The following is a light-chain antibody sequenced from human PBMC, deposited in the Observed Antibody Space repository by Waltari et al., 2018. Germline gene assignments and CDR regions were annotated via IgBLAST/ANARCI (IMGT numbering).Light chain of an antibody. Sequence: DIQMTQSPSTLSASVGDRLTITCRASQSISSWLAWYQQKPGKAPKLLIYKASSLESGVPSRFSGSCSGTEFTLTISSLQPDDFATYYCQQYNSYSWTFGQGTKVEIK. CDR3: QQYNSYSWT. CDR2: KAS. CDR1: QSISSW. J-gene: IGKJ1*01. V-gene: IGKV1-5*03.